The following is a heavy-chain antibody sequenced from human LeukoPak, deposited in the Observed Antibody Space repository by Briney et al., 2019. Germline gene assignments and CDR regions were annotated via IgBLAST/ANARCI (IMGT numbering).Heavy chain of an antibody. V-gene: IGHV3-53*01. CDR3: ARDSRLLYYFDY. Sequence: PGGSLRLSCAASGFTVSSNYMSWVRQAPGKGLEWVSAIYSGGSTYYADSVKGRFTISRDNSKNTLYLQMNSLRAEDTAVYYCARDSRLLYYFDYWGQGTLVTVSS. J-gene: IGHJ4*02. CDR2: IYSGGST. D-gene: IGHD1-26*01. CDR1: GFTVSSNY.